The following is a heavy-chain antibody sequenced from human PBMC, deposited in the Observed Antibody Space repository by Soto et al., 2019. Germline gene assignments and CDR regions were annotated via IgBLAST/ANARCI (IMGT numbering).Heavy chain of an antibody. CDR2: MSFDGYNK. CDR3: AKDHYFDMRSIFDY. D-gene: IGHD3-22*01. Sequence: QVQLMESGGAVVQPGRSLRVSCTASGFTFSRSGMHWLRQAQGKGLEWVAFMSFDGYNKDYSGAVKGRFTISRDNYKNTLYLQMDSLRAEDTAVYYCAKDHYFDMRSIFDYWGQGTLVNVSS. CDR1: GFTFSRSG. V-gene: IGHV3-30*18. J-gene: IGHJ4*02.